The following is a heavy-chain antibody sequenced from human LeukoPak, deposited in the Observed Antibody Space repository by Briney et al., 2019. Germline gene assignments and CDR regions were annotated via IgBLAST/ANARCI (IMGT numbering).Heavy chain of an antibody. CDR1: GGSFSGYY. V-gene: IGHV4-34*01. Sequence: SETLSLTCAVYGGSFSGYYWSWIRKPPGKGLEWIGEINHSGSTNYNPSLKSRVTISVDTSKNQFSLKLSSVTAADTAVYYCARDAVPRYYYDSSGYYLNWFDPWGQGTLVTVSS. D-gene: IGHD3-22*01. J-gene: IGHJ5*02. CDR3: ARDAVPRYYYDSSGYYLNWFDP. CDR2: INHSGST.